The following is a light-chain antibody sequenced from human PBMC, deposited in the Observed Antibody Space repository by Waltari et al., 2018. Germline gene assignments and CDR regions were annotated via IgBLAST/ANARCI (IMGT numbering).Light chain of an antibody. J-gene: IGKJ4*01. CDR1: QSIGSA. CDR2: GAS. CDR3: QQYDGWPLT. Sequence: EIELTQSPSTLSVSPGKRATLACRASQSIGSALAWYQQKPGQGPRLLFYGASTRATGIPARFSGSGSGIDFTLPISGLQSEDFADYYCQQYDGWPLTFGGGTKVHI. V-gene: IGKV3D-15*01.